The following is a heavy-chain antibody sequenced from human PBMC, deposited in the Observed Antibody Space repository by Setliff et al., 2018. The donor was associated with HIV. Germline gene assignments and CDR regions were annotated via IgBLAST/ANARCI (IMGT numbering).Heavy chain of an antibody. CDR2: IIPVGGTT. CDR3: ATGLSSTDPSSNA. D-gene: IGHD1-1*01. J-gene: IGHJ5*02. Sequence: SVKVSCKTSGGIISWVRQAPGQGLEWMGRIIPVGGTTNYAQKFQGRVTITADKSTSTVYMELSSLRSDDTAVYYCATGLSSTDPSSNAWGQGTPVTVS. V-gene: IGHV1-69*08. CDR1: GGI.